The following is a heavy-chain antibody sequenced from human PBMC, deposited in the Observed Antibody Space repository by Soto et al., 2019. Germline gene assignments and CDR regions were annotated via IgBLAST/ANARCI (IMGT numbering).Heavy chain of an antibody. J-gene: IGHJ4*02. CDR1: GYTFTNYA. Sequence: QVQLVQSWAEEKKPGASVKVSCKASGYTFTNYALHWVRQAPGQRLEWMGWINAGNGNTKYSQKFQGRVTITRDTSASTAYMELSSLRSEDTAVYYGARVSGYYLPDYWGQGTLVTVSS. CDR3: ARVSGYYLPDY. CDR2: INAGNGNT. V-gene: IGHV1-3*05. D-gene: IGHD5-12*01.